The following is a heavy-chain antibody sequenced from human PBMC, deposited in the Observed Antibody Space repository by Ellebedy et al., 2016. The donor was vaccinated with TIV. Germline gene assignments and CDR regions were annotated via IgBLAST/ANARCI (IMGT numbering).Heavy chain of an antibody. CDR2: INHSGST. Sequence: SETLSLTXTVSGGSISSYYWSWIRQPPGKGLEWIGEINHSGSTNYNPSLKSRVTISVDTSKNQFSLKLSSVTAADTAVYYCARGAWFGETPYYYYGMDVWGQGTTVTVSS. D-gene: IGHD3-10*01. CDR3: ARGAWFGETPYYYYGMDV. CDR1: GGSISSYY. J-gene: IGHJ6*02. V-gene: IGHV4-34*01.